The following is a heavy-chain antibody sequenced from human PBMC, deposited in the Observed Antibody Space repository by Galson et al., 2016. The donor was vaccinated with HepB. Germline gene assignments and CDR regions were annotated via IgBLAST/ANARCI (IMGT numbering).Heavy chain of an antibody. CDR3: ARDLYHSDASGLFKYYGMDV. D-gene: IGHD3-3*01. CDR1: GITFSDNF. CDR2: ISDNSSYT. Sequence: SLRLSCAGSGITFSDNFMNWIRQAPGKGLEWISYISDNSSYTNYAASVKGRFTISRDNSKNSLFLQMNSLRVEDTGVYYCARDLYHSDASGLFKYYGMDVWGQGTTVTVSS. V-gene: IGHV3-11*06. J-gene: IGHJ6*02.